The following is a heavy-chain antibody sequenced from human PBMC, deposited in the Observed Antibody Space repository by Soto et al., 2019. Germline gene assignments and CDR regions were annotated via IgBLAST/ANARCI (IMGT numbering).Heavy chain of an antibody. Sequence: QVQLVESGGGVVQPGRSLRLSCAASGFTFSNHGMHWVRQARGTGLEWRAVIWYDGSNKYYAASVKGRFTISRDNSKNTVFLQMNSLRAEDTSVYYCAREVPRTILNRGPVDYYGQGTMVTVSS. CDR1: GFTFSNHG. J-gene: IGHJ4*02. V-gene: IGHV3-33*01. CDR3: AREVPRTILNRGPVDY. D-gene: IGHD3-9*01. CDR2: IWYDGSNK.